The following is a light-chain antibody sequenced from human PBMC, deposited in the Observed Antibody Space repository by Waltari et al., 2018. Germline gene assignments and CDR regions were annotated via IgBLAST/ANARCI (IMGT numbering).Light chain of an antibody. CDR3: AAWDDSLNGL. V-gene: IGLV1-44*01. CDR1: SPTIGTNT. J-gene: IGLJ3*02. CDR2: RDN. Sequence: QYVLPPPPSPSASPGQSVPISSSGSSPTIGTNTTHRYQHIPRTAPKLLSYRDNQRQSGVPDRFSGSKSGTSASLAISGLQSDDEADYYCAAWDDSLNGLFGGGTKLTVL.